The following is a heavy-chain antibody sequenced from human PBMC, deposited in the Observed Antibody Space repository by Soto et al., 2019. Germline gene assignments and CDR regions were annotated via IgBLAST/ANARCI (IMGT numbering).Heavy chain of an antibody. V-gene: IGHV1-18*01. CDR3: ARMGDGPYYYYGMDV. D-gene: IGHD3-16*01. CDR1: GYTFTSYG. Sequence: QVQLVQSGAEVKKPGASVKVSCKASGYTFTSYGFSWVRQAPGQGLEWMGWINAYNGDTNYAQNLQGRVTMTTDTSTDTAYMELRSLRSDETAVYYCARMGDGPYYYYGMDVWGQGTTVTVSS. CDR2: INAYNGDT. J-gene: IGHJ6*02.